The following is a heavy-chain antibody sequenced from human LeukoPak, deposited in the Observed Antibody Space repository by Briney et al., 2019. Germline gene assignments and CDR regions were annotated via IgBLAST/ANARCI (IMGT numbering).Heavy chain of an antibody. CDR3: ARDPYGVDDY. CDR1: GFTFSSYA. D-gene: IGHD4-17*01. V-gene: IGHV3-30-3*01. J-gene: IGHJ4*02. Sequence: GRSLRLSCAASGFTFSSYAMHWVRQAPGKGLEWVAVISYDGSNKYYADSVKGRFTISRDNSKNTLYLQMNSLRAEDTAVYYCARDPYGVDDYWGQGTLVTVSS. CDR2: ISYDGSNK.